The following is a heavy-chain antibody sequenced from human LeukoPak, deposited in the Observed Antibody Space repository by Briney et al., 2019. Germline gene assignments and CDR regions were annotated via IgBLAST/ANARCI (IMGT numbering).Heavy chain of an antibody. CDR2: ISRSATTI. CDR3: ARGSVAGNYYYYGMDV. J-gene: IGHJ6*02. CDR1: GFTFRSYE. Sequence: GGSLRLSCAASGFTFRSYEMNWVRQAPGKGLEWVSYISRSATTIYYADSVKGRFSISRDNAKNSLYLQMNSLRAEDTAVYYCARGSVAGNYYYYGMDVWGQGTTVTVSS. D-gene: IGHD6-19*01. V-gene: IGHV3-48*03.